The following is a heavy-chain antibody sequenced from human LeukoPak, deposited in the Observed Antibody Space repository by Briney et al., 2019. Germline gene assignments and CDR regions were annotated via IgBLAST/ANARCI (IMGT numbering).Heavy chain of an antibody. CDR1: GYTFTAYY. J-gene: IGHJ5*02. Sequence: GASVKVSCMASGYTFTAYYLHWVRQAPGQGLEWMGWISPNSGATKLAQRFQGRVTMTRDTSISTAYMELSRLRSDDTAVYYCARDLRIVATSNWFDPWGQGTLVTVSS. CDR3: ARDLRIVATSNWFDP. D-gene: IGHD5-12*01. V-gene: IGHV1-2*02. CDR2: ISPNSGAT.